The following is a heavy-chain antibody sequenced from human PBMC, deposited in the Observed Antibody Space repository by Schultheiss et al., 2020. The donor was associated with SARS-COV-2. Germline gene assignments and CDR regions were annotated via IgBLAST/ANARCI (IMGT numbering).Heavy chain of an antibody. CDR1: GFTFSSYA. CDR3: AKTGGELLLGGADAFDI. Sequence: GGSLRLSCAASGFTFSSYAMSWVRQAPGKGLEWVSAISGSGGSTYYADSVKGRFTISRDNSKNTLYLQMNSLRAEDTAVYYCAKTGGELLLGGADAFDIWGQGTMVTVSS. CDR2: ISGSGGST. J-gene: IGHJ3*02. V-gene: IGHV3-23*01. D-gene: IGHD1-26*01.